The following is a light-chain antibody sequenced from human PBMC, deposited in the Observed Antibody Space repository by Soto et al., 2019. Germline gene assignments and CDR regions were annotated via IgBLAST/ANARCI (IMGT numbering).Light chain of an antibody. V-gene: IGKV1-39*01. CDR2: DAP. CDR3: QQSYSTPLT. J-gene: IGKJ4*01. Sequence: DIQMTQSPSSLSASVGDRVTITCRASQTIGSYLSWYQQKPGKAPKLLIYDAPSLQSGVPSRFTGSGSGTDFTLTISSLQHEDFVTYYCQQSYSTPLTFGGGTKADIK. CDR1: QTIGSY.